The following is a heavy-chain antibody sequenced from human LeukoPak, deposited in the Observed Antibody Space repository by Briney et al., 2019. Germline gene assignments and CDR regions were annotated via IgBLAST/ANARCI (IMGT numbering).Heavy chain of an antibody. D-gene: IGHD3-3*01. V-gene: IGHV1-8*03. CDR1: GYTFTSYD. J-gene: IGHJ6*03. CDR2: MNPNSGNT. CDR3: ARGPDYDFWSGSGHYYYYMDV. Sequence: GASVKVSCKASGYTFTSYDINLVRQATGQGLEWMGWMNPNSGNTGYAQKFQGRVTITRNTSISTAYMELSSLRSEDTAVYYCARGPDYDFWSGSGHYYYYMDVWGEGTTVTVSS.